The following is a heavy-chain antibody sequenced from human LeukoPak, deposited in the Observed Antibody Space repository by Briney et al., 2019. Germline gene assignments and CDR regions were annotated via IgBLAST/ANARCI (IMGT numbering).Heavy chain of an antibody. D-gene: IGHD3-10*01. CDR3: ARGTLVRNYVYYYMDV. V-gene: IGHV4-61*05. J-gene: IGHJ6*03. CDR1: GGSISSSSYY. Sequence: SETLSLTCTVSGGSISSSSYYWGWIRQPPGKGLEWIGYIYYSGSTNYNPSLKSRVTISVDTSKNQFSLKLSSVTAADTAVYYCARGTLVRNYVYYYMDVWGKGTTVTVSS. CDR2: IYYSGST.